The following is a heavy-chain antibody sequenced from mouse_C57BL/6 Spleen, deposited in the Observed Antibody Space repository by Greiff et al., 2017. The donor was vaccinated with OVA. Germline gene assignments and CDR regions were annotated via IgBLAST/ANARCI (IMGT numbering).Heavy chain of an antibody. V-gene: IGHV1-61*01. CDR2: IYPSDSET. Sequence: QVQLKQPGAELVRPGSSVKLSCKASGYTFTSYWMDWVKQRPGQGLEWIGNIYPSDSETHYNQKFKDKATLTVDKSSSTAYMQLSSLTSEDSAVYYCARRNWDGFAYWGQGTLVTVSA. J-gene: IGHJ3*01. D-gene: IGHD4-1*01. CDR3: ARRNWDGFAY. CDR1: GYTFTSYW.